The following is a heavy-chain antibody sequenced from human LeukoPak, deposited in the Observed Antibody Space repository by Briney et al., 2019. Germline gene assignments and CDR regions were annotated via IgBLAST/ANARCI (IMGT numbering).Heavy chain of an antibody. V-gene: IGHV4-34*01. CDR2: INHSGST. J-gene: IGHJ6*03. CDR1: GGSFSGYY. Sequence: PSETLSLTCAVYGGSFSGYYWSWIRQPPGKGLEWLGEINHSGSTNYNPSLKSRVTISVDTSKNQFSLNLSSVTAADTAVYYCARVRVPRIYYYYYMDVWGKGTTVTVSS. D-gene: IGHD4/OR15-4a*01. CDR3: ARVRVPRIYYYYYMDV.